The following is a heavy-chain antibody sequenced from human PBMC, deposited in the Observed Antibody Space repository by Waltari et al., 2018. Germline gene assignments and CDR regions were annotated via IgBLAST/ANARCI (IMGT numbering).Heavy chain of an antibody. CDR1: GFSLSTSGMC. Sequence: QVTLRESGPALVKPTQTLTLTCTFSGFSLSTSGMCVSWIRQPPGKALEWLALIDWDDDKYYSTSLKTRLTISKDTAKNQVVLTMTNMDPVDTATYYCARTPPLRGYSYGYDYWGQGTLVTVSS. J-gene: IGHJ4*02. CDR3: ARTPPLRGYSYGYDY. V-gene: IGHV2-70*01. CDR2: IDWDDDK. D-gene: IGHD5-18*01.